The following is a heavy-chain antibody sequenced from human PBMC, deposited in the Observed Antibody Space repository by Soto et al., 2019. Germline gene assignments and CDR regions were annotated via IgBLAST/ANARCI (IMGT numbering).Heavy chain of an antibody. CDR1: GFTFEDYA. V-gene: IGHV3-43*02. CDR2: INADGSDK. D-gene: IGHD2-2*01. Sequence: GGSLRLSCSTSGFTFEDYAVHWVRQSSTKGLEWVSFINADGSDKYYADSVKGRFTISRDNARNSLYLQMNSLRAEDTAVYYCARDVFECRSTYCSIRARYYFYGMDVWGLGTTVTVS. J-gene: IGHJ6*02. CDR3: ARDVFECRSTYCSIRARYYFYGMDV.